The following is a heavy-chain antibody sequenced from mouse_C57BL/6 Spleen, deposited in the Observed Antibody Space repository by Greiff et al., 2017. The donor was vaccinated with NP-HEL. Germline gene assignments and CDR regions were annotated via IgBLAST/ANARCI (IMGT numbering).Heavy chain of an antibody. V-gene: IGHV1-50*01. Sequence: VQLQQPGAELVKPGASVKLSCKASGYTFTSYWMQWVKQRPGQGLEWIGEIDPSDSDTNYNQKFKGKATLTVDTSSSTAYMQLSSLTSEDSAVYYCAREDTTGDYYALGYWGQGTSVTVSS. D-gene: IGHD1-1*01. CDR1: GYTFTSYW. J-gene: IGHJ4*01. CDR3: AREDTTGDYYALGY. CDR2: IDPSDSDT.